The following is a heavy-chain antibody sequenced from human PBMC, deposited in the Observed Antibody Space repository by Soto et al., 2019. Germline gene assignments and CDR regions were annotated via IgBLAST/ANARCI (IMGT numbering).Heavy chain of an antibody. CDR3: ARRWGSSFDF. CDR1: GGSISNDFYS. Sequence: ETLSLTGIGSGGSISNDFYSWGWIRQPPGKGLEWIGSIYYSGSTFYNPSLNSRVTISVDKAKHQFSLKVSSVTAADTGVYYCARRWGSSFDFWGQGTLVTV. V-gene: IGHV4-39*07. J-gene: IGHJ4*02. CDR2: IYYSGST. D-gene: IGHD7-27*01.